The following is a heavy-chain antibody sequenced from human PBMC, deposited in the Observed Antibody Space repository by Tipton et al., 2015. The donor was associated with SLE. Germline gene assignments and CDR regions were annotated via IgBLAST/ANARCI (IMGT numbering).Heavy chain of an antibody. J-gene: IGHJ3*02. D-gene: IGHD2-2*01. CDR2: IKQDGSEK. Sequence: SLRLSCAASGFTFSSYWMSWVRQAPGKGLEWVANIKQDGSEKYYVDSVKGRFTISRDNAKNSLYLQMNSLRAEDTAVYYCARETSRGYCSSTSCRTAAFDIWGQGTMVTVSS. V-gene: IGHV3-7*03. CDR1: GFTFSSYW. CDR3: ARETSRGYCSSTSCRTAAFDI.